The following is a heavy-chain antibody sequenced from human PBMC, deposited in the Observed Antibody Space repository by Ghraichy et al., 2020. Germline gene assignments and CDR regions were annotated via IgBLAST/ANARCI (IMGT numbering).Heavy chain of an antibody. J-gene: IGHJ4*02. Sequence: GGSLRLSCAASGLPFSNVWMNWVRQAPGQGLEWVGRIKSKTSDGTIDYAAPVKGRFSISRDDSISTVYLQMKSLKSEDTAVYYCTTVKNVAAAADYWGQGTLVTVSS. CDR1: GLPFSNVW. D-gene: IGHD6-25*01. CDR3: TTVKNVAAAADY. CDR2: IKSKTSDGTI. V-gene: IGHV3-15*07.